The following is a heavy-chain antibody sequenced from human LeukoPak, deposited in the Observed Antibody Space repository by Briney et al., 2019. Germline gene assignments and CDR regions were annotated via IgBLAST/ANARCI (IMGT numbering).Heavy chain of an antibody. CDR2: ISSSSSNK. J-gene: IGHJ3*02. Sequence: GGSLRLSCAASGFTFSSYSMKWVRQAPGKGLEGVSYISSSSSNKYYAESGKGRFTISRANSKNSLYLQMDSLRDEDPAVCSCARDTRSLAFEISGQGTTVTASS. D-gene: IGHD2-15*01. CDR3: ARDTRSLAFEI. CDR1: GFTFSSYS. V-gene: IGHV3-48*02.